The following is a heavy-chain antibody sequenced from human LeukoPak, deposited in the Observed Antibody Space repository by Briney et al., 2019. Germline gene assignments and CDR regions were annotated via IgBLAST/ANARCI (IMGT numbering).Heavy chain of an antibody. V-gene: IGHV3-30*02. Sequence: GGSLRLSCAASGFTFSNYIMHWVRQAPGRGLDWVAHIRYDESDKYYADSVKGRFTISRDISKNTVYLQMNSLRVEDTAVYYCAKDFYWAFDYWGQGTLVTVSS. CDR3: AKDFYWAFDY. CDR2: IRYDESDK. CDR1: GFTFSNYI. J-gene: IGHJ4*02. D-gene: IGHD2-8*02.